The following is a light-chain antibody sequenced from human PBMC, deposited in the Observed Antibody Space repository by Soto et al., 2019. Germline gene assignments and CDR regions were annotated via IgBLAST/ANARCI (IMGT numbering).Light chain of an antibody. CDR1: QSMSTW. V-gene: IGKV1-5*03. J-gene: IGKJ4*01. CDR2: KAS. Sequence: DIQMTQSPSTLSASVGDRVTITCRASQSMSTWLAWYQQKPGKAPKLLIYKASSLEGGVPSRFGGSGSGTLFNITISSLHPDDFATYYCQQYNTYPLPFGGETTVHIK. CDR3: QQYNTYPLP.